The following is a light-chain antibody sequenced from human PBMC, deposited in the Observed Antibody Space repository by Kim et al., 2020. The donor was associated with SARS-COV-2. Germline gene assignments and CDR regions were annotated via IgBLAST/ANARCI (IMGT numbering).Light chain of an antibody. Sequence: SASTGDRVTITCRASQGISSYLAWYQQKPGKAPKLLIYAASTLQSGVPSRFSGSGSGTDFTLTISCLQSEDFATYCCQQYYSYPWTFGQGTKLEI. V-gene: IGKV1-8*01. CDR3: QQYYSYPWT. J-gene: IGKJ1*01. CDR1: QGISSY. CDR2: AAS.